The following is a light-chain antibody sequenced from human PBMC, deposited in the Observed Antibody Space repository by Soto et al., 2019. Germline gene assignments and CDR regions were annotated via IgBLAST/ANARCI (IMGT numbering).Light chain of an antibody. CDR1: SADVGGYNY. V-gene: IGLV2-14*01. CDR2: EVT. CDR3: GSYSSTDTPFV. J-gene: IGLJ1*01. Sequence: QSGLAQPSSVSGSPGQCITISCTGNSADVGGYNYVSWYQQHSGKAPKLLIYEVTNRPSGISDRFSGSKSVNTASLTISGLQAEDESDYYCGSYSSTDTPFVFGTGTKVTVL.